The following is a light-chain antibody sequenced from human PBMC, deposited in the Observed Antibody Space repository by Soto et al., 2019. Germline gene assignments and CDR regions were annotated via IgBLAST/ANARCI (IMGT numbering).Light chain of an antibody. CDR1: QTISSW. CDR3: QQYNSYSWT. CDR2: KAS. V-gene: IGKV1-5*03. J-gene: IGKJ1*01. Sequence: DIHMTQSPSTLSGSVGDRVTITCRASQTISSWLAWYQQKPGKAPKLLIYKASTLKSGVPSRFSGSGSGTEFTLTISSLQPDDFATYYCQQYNSYSWTFGQGTKVDI.